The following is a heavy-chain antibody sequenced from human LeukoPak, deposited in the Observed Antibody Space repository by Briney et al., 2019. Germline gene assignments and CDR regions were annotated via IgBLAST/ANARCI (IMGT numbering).Heavy chain of an antibody. Sequence: ASVKVSCKASGYTFTVNYMHWVRQAPGQGLELMGGINPNSGGTNYAQDFQGRVTMTRDTSISTAYMELSRLRSHDTAVHYCTRELSRWELPDYWGQGTLLTVSS. D-gene: IGHD1-26*01. CDR1: GYTFTVNY. CDR3: TRELSRWELPDY. CDR2: INPNSGGT. V-gene: IGHV1-2*02. J-gene: IGHJ4*02.